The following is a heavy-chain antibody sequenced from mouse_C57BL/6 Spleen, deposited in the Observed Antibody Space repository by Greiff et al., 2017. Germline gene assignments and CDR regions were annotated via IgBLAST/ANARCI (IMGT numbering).Heavy chain of an antibody. CDR3: AREFPPLTAWFAY. V-gene: IGHV3-6*01. J-gene: IGHJ3*01. D-gene: IGHD4-1*01. Sequence: EVKLVESGPGLVKPSQSLSLTCSVTGYSITSGYYWNWIRQFPGNKLEWMGYISYDGSNNYNPSPKNRISITRDTSKNQFFLKLNSVPTEDTATYYCAREFPPLTAWFAYWGQGTLVTVSA. CDR2: ISYDGSN. CDR1: GYSITSGYY.